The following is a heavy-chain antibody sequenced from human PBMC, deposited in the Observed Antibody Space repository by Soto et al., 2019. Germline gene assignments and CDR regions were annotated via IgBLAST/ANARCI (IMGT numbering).Heavy chain of an antibody. CDR3: AREGMFLFEAKDYYPSTYGLDF. CDR1: GDSLDGYY. D-gene: IGHD3-10*01. V-gene: IGHV1-2*02. Sequence: ASVKVSCKASGDSLDGYYIHWVRQTPGQGLEWMGWIFPKSGGTRLPRRFQGRVSMTSDASTGPVYLDVTSLAFDDTAVYYCAREGMFLFEAKDYYPSTYGLDFWGQGTTVTVSS. CDR2: IFPKSGGT. J-gene: IGHJ6*02.